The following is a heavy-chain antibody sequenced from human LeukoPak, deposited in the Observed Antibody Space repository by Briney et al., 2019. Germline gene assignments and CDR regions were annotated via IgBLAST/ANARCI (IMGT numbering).Heavy chain of an antibody. V-gene: IGHV1-18*04. CDR3: ARDLDILTAYYSGY. J-gene: IGHJ4*02. CDR1: GYTFTTYG. Sequence: ASVKVSCKPSGYTFTTYGISWVRQAPGQGLEWMGWISAYNGNTDYAQKFRGRVTMTTDTSTSTAYMELRSLRSDDTAVYNCARDLDILTAYYSGYWGQGTLVTVSS. CDR2: ISAYNGNT. D-gene: IGHD3-9*01.